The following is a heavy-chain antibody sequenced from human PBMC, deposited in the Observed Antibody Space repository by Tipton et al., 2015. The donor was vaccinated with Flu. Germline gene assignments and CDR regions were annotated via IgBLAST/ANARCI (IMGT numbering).Heavy chain of an antibody. V-gene: IGHV4-59*01. D-gene: IGHD2/OR15-2a*01. J-gene: IGHJ5*02. CDR1: GGSISGYY. CDR3: ARSGDFYLNWFGP. CDR2: IHDSGSA. Sequence: TLSLTCTVSGGSISGYYWSWIRQPPGKRLEWMGHIHDSGSANYSPSLKSRVTMSVDSPKNQFSLRLTSVTAADTAVYYCARSGDFYLNWFGPWGQGTLVTVPS.